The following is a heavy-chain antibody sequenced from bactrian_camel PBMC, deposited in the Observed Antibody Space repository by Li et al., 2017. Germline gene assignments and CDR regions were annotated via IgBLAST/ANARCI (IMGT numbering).Heavy chain of an antibody. CDR2: IYTGSGNT. CDR1: EYFRRSTY. D-gene: IGHD4*01. Sequence: VQLVESGGGSVQDGGSLTLSCTASEYFRRSTYMGWFRQAPGKEREGVARIYTGSGNTYYADSVKGRFTISQDNGKNTVYLQMNSLKPEDTAMYYCATRSLTCYRGERYYNTWGQGTQVTVS. V-gene: IGHV3S40*01. J-gene: IGHJ6*01. CDR3: ATRSLTCYRGERYYNT.